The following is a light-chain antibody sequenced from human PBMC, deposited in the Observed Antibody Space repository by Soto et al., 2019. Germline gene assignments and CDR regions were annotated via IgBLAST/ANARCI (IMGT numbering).Light chain of an antibody. CDR1: QSVSSSY. CDR2: GAS. V-gene: IGKV3-20*01. CDR3: QQFGGSPRT. J-gene: IGKJ1*01. Sequence: EIVLTQSPGTLSLSPGERATLSCRASQSVSSSYLAWYQQKLGQAPRLLISGASIRATGIPDRFIGSGSGKDFTLTISRLEPEDFEVYYCQQFGGSPRTFGQGTRVEIK.